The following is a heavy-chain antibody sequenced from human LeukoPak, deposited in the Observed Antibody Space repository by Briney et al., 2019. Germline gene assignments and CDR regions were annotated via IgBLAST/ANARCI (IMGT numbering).Heavy chain of an antibody. J-gene: IGHJ4*02. CDR3: TRDPIRYLRVDHYDY. CDR1: GFTFSTSA. Sequence: PGGALRLSCSASGFTFSTSAMNWVRQVTGKGREWVSSIDYDSSHIYYAASVRGRFTISRDNARDSVYLQMDSLRVEDTAVYYCTRDPIRYLRVDHYDYWGQGTLVAVSS. D-gene: IGHD3-9*01. CDR2: IDYDSSHI. V-gene: IGHV3-21*01.